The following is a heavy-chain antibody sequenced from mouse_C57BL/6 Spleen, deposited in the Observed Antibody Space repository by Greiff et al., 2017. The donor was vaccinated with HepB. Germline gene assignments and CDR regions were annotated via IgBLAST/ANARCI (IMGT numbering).Heavy chain of an antibody. D-gene: IGHD1-1*01. CDR1: GYTFTDYE. CDR2: IDPETGGT. CDR3: TGYYGRFDY. Sequence: SGAELVRPGASVTLSCKASGYTFTDYEMHWVKQTPVHGLEWIGAIDPETGGTAYNQKFKGKAILTADKSSSTAYMELRSLTSEDSAVYYCTGYYGRFDYWGQGTTLTVSS. V-gene: IGHV1-15*01. J-gene: IGHJ2*01.